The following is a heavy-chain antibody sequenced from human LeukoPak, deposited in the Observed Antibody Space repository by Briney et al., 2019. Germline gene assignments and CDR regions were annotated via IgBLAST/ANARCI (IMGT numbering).Heavy chain of an antibody. V-gene: IGHV4-39*07. D-gene: IGHD2-15*01. Sequence: SETLSLTCTVSGDSISDTAFSWGWIRQPPGKGLEWIGTFSHSGTTSYNPSLESRITMSADTSINQFSLKLGSVTAADTAVYYCAREDCSGGDCTNFDYWAGEPWSPSPQ. CDR1: GDSISDTAFS. J-gene: IGHJ4*02. CDR3: AREDCSGGDCTNFDY. CDR2: FSHSGTT.